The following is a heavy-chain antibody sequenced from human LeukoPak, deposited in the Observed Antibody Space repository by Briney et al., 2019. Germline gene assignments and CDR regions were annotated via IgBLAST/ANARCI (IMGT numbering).Heavy chain of an antibody. Sequence: GGSLRLSCAASGFTFDDYAMHWVRQAPGKGLEWVSGISWNSGSIGYADSVKGRFTISRDNAKNSLYPQMNSLRAEDTALYYCAKDIGGSGRNGMDVWGQGTTVTVSS. CDR2: ISWNSGSI. CDR1: GFTFDDYA. J-gene: IGHJ6*02. D-gene: IGHD3-10*01. CDR3: AKDIGGSGRNGMDV. V-gene: IGHV3-9*01.